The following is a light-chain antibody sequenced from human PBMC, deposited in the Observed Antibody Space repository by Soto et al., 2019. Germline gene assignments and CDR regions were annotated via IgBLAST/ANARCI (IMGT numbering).Light chain of an antibody. CDR3: QQSFSTLGWT. CDR1: QSISTY. Sequence: DIQMTQSPSSLSASVGDRVTITCRAGQSISTYLNWYQQKSGKPPKLLISAASSLQSGVPSRFSGSGSRTDFTLTISSLQPEDFATYYCQQSFSTLGWTFGQGTKVEI. J-gene: IGKJ1*01. CDR2: AAS. V-gene: IGKV1-39*01.